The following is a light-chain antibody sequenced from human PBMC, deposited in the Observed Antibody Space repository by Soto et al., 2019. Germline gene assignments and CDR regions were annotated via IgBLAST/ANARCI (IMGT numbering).Light chain of an antibody. V-gene: IGKV3-15*01. CDR1: QSVSSN. J-gene: IGKJ4*01. CDR2: RAS. CDR3: QQYNNWPLT. Sequence: EMAMTQSPATLSVSPGERATLSCRASQSVSSNLAWYQHKPGQAPRLLIYRASTRAPGIPATFSGSGSGTEFTLTISSLQSEDFAVYYCQQYNNWPLTFGGGTKVEIK.